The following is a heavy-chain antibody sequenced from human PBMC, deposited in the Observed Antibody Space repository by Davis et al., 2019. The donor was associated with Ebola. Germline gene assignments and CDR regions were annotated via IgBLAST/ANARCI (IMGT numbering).Heavy chain of an antibody. Sequence: AASVKVSCKASGYTFTSYDINWVRQATGQGLEWMGWINPNSGGTNYAQKFQGRVTMTRDTSISTAHMELSRLRSDDTAVYYCARGYSSGWYGFDYWGQGTLVTVSS. CDR1: GYTFTSYD. D-gene: IGHD6-19*01. V-gene: IGHV1-2*02. CDR2: INPNSGGT. CDR3: ARGYSSGWYGFDY. J-gene: IGHJ4*02.